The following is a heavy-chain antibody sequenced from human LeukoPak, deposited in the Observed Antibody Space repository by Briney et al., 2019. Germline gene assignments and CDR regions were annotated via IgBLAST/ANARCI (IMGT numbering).Heavy chain of an antibody. D-gene: IGHD3-9*01. V-gene: IGHV3-21*01. CDR3: ARVQVILTNVDYYLDY. J-gene: IGHJ4*02. Sequence: GGSLRLSCAASGFTFSSYSMNWVRQAPGKGLEWVSSISSSSSYIYYADSVKGRFTISRDNAKNSLYLQMNSLRAEDTAVYYCARVQVILTNVDYYLDYWGQGTLVTVSS. CDR2: ISSSSSYI. CDR1: GFTFSSYS.